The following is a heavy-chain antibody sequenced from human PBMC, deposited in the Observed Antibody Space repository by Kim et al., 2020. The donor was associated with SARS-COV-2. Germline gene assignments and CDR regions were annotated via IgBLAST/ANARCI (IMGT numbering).Heavy chain of an antibody. CDR3: AKAGLYSYGPTLDC. J-gene: IGHJ4*02. D-gene: IGHD5-18*01. CDR2: ISYDGNDK. V-gene: IGHV3-30*18. Sequence: LSLTCAASGFTFSSYGMHWVRQAPGKGLEWLAVISYDGNDKYYADSVKGRFTISRDNSKNTLYLQMNSLRAEDTAVYYCAKAGLYSYGPTLDCWGQGTLVTVSS. CDR1: GFTFSSYG.